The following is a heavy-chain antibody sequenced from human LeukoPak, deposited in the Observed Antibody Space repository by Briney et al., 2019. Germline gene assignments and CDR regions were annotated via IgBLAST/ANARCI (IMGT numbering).Heavy chain of an antibody. CDR2: MYYSGSA. CDR1: GGSIRTYY. CDR3: ASYHFRGDTSHYFDY. D-gene: IGHD3-10*02. Sequence: PSETLSLTCSVSGGSIRTYYWSWIRQPPGKGLEWIGYMYYSGSANYNPSLKSRVTISVDTSRNQFSLKLSSVTAADTAVYFCASYHFRGDTSHYFDYWGQGTLVTVSS. J-gene: IGHJ4*02. V-gene: IGHV4-59*01.